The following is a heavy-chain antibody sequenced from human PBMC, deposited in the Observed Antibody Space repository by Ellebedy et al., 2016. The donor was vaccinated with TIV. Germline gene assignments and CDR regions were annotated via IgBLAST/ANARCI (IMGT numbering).Heavy chain of an antibody. D-gene: IGHD3-9*01. Sequence: PSETLSLTCTVSGDSISSNSYYWGWIRQSPGKGLTWIGNVYYSGSTYYNPSLKSRVTISVDTSKNQCSLKLSSVTAADTAVYYCARCPVVYDILTAYPQGHFDLWGRGTLVTVSS. CDR2: VYYSGST. J-gene: IGHJ2*01. V-gene: IGHV4-39*01. CDR3: ARCPVVYDILTAYPQGHFDL. CDR1: GDSISSNSYY.